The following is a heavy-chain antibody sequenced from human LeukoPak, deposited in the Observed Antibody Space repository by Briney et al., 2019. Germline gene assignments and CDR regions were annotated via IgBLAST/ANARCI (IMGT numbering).Heavy chain of an antibody. Sequence: GGALRLSRAASGFTFSSYGMHWVREAPGRGLEGVADILYDGSNKYYADSVKGRFTISRDNSKNTLYLQMNSLRAEDTAVYYCARVRRFGDRAMAFDYWGQGTLVTVSS. CDR1: GFTFSSYG. CDR3: ARVRRFGDRAMAFDY. J-gene: IGHJ4*02. D-gene: IGHD5-18*01. CDR2: ILYDGSNK. V-gene: IGHV3-33*01.